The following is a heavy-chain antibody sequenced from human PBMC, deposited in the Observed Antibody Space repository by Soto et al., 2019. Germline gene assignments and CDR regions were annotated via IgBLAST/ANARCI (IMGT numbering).Heavy chain of an antibody. CDR1: AFTFNNYA. D-gene: IGHD1-1*01. J-gene: IGHJ6*02. CDR3: ARESVQLEDAGGMDV. CDR2: ILSDGNSE. V-gene: IGHV3-30-3*01. Sequence: QVQLVESGGGVVQPGRSLGLSCAASAFTFNNYAMHWVRQAPGKGLEWVAVILSDGNSEYYADSVKGRFTISRDTAKNTLYLQINSLRAEDTAVYYCARESVQLEDAGGMDVWGQGTTVIVSS.